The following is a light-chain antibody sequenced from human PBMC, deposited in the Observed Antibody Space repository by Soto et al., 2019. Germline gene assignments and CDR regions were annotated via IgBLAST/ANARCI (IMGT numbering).Light chain of an antibody. CDR1: GSDVGGYNY. Sequence: QSVLTQPASVSGSPGQSIAISCTGTGSDVGGYNYVSWYQQHPGKAPKLMIYDVSSRPSGVSNRFSGSKSGNTASLTISGLQAGDEADYYCSSYTSSTTEVFGTGTKVTVL. J-gene: IGLJ1*01. CDR2: DVS. V-gene: IGLV2-14*03. CDR3: SSYTSSTTEV.